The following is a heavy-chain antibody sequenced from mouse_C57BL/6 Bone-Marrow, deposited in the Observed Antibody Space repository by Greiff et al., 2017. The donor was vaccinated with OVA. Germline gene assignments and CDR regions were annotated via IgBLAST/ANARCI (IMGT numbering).Heavy chain of an antibody. J-gene: IGHJ4*01. Sequence: EVQLQQSGPELVKPGASVKISCKASGYSFTGYYMNWVKQSPEKSLEWIGEINPSTGGTTYNQKFKAKATLTVDKSSSTAYMQLKSLTSEDSAVDDCARPGRDYAMDYWGQGTSVTVSS. V-gene: IGHV1-42*01. CDR1: GYSFTGYY. CDR2: INPSTGGT. CDR3: ARPGRDYAMDY.